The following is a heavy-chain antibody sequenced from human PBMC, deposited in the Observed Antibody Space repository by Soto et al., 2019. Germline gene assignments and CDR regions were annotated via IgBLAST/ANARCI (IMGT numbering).Heavy chain of an antibody. CDR1: GGSFSGYY. J-gene: IGHJ3*02. V-gene: IGHV4-34*01. CDR2: INHSGST. CDR3: ARGFLHEVDTTVVTPAFDI. Sequence: SETLSLTCAVYGGSFSGYYWSWIRQPPGKGLEWIGEINHSGSTNYNPSLKSRVTISVDTSKNQFSLKLSSVTAADTAVYYCARGFLHEVDTTVVTPAFDIWGQGTMVTVSS. D-gene: IGHD4-17*01.